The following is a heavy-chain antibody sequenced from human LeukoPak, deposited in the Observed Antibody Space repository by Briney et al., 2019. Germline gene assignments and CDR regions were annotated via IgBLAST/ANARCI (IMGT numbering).Heavy chain of an antibody. V-gene: IGHV4-34*01. CDR2: INHSGST. D-gene: IGHD6-19*01. J-gene: IGHJ4*02. CDR3: ARGRGIAVAGRTKNFDY. CDR1: GGSFSGYY. Sequence: SETLSLTCAVYGGSFSGYYWSWIRQPPGKGLEWIGEINHSGSTNYNPSPKSRVTISVDTSKNQFSLKLSSVTAADTAVYYCARGRGIAVAGRTKNFDYWGQGTLVTVSS.